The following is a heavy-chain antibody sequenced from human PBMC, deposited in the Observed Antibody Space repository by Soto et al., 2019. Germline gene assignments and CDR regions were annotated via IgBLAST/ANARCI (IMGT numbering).Heavy chain of an antibody. CDR1: GYTFTSYY. J-gene: IGHJ6*03. CDR2: INPSGGST. Sequence: GASVKVSCKASGYTFTSYYMHWVRQAPGQGLEWMGIINPSGGSTSYAQKFQGRVTMTRGTSTSTVYMELSSLRSEDTAVYYCARGHDDFWSGSKYYYYYMDVWGKGTTVTVSS. D-gene: IGHD3-3*01. CDR3: ARGHDDFWSGSKYYYYYMDV. V-gene: IGHV1-46*03.